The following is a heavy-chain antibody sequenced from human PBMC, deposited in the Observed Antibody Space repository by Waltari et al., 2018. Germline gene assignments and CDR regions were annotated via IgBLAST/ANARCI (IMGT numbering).Heavy chain of an antibody. CDR1: GFSFSSNW. CDR3: ARAYH. J-gene: IGHJ5*02. V-gene: IGHV3-7*02. CDR2: IKQDGSEE. Sequence: EVQLVESGGGLVQPGRSLRLSCAASGFSFSSNWMSWVRQAPGKGLEWVASIKQDGSEEYYVDSVKGRFTISRDNAKNSLYLQMNNLRVEDTAIYYCARAYHWGQGTLVTVSS.